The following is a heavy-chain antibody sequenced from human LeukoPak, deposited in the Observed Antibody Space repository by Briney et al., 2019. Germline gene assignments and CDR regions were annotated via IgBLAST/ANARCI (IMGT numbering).Heavy chain of an antibody. CDR1: GGSLSGYY. D-gene: IGHD4-17*01. J-gene: IGHJ4*02. CDR2: INHSGST. Sequence: SETLSLTCVVYGGSLSGYYWSWIRQSPGKGLEWIGEINHSGSTTYNPPLKSRVTISVDTPKNQFSLKLSSVTAADTAVYYCARDISAVTTGDYWGQGTLVTVSS. V-gene: IGHV4-34*01. CDR3: ARDISAVTTGDY.